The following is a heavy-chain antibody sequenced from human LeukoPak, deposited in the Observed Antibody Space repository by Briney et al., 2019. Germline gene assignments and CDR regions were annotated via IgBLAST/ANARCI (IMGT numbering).Heavy chain of an antibody. J-gene: IGHJ5*02. V-gene: IGHV4-38-2*01. CDR3: ARCISYGSGNWFDP. CDR2: IYHSGST. Sequence: SETLSLTCAVSGYSISSGYYWGRIRQPPGKGLEWIGSIYHSGSTYYNPSLKSRVTISVDTSKNQFSLKLSSVTAADTAVYYCARCISYGSGNWFDPWGQGTLVTVSS. CDR1: GYSISSGYY. D-gene: IGHD3-10*01.